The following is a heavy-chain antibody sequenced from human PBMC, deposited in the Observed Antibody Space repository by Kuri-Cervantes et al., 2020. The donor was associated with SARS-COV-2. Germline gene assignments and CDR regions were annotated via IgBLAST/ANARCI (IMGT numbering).Heavy chain of an antibody. V-gene: IGHV1-2*02. J-gene: IGHJ4*02. D-gene: IGHD3-3*01. Sequence: ASVKVSCKASGYTFTGYYMHWVRQAPGQGLEWMGWINPNSGGTNYAQKFQGRVTMTRDTSISTAYMELSRLRSDDTAVYYCARVHSGYYRETNGYWGQGTLVTVSS. CDR2: INPNSGGT. CDR3: ARVHSGYYRETNGY. CDR1: GYTFTGYY.